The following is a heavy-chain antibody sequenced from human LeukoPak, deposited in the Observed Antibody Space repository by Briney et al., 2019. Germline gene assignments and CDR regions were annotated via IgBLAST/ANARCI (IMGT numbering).Heavy chain of an antibody. Sequence: ASVKVSCKASGGTFSSYAISWVRQAPGQGLEWMGGIILIFGTANYAQKFQGRVTITADESTSTAYMELSSLRSEDTAVYYCARSPGIAAEVRLHFDYWGQGALVTVSS. CDR2: IILIFGTA. CDR1: GGTFSSYA. V-gene: IGHV1-69*13. D-gene: IGHD6-13*01. J-gene: IGHJ4*02. CDR3: ARSPGIAAEVRLHFDY.